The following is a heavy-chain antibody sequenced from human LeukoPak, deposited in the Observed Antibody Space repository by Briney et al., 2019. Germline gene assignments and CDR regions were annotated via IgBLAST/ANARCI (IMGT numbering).Heavy chain of an antibody. J-gene: IGHJ6*03. V-gene: IGHV3-30*04. CDR2: ISYDGSNK. CDR3: AKDYYYDSSGYPNYYYYYMDV. CDR1: GFTFSSYA. D-gene: IGHD3-22*01. Sequence: PGGSLRLSCAASGFTFSSYAMHWVRQAPGKGLEWVAVISYDGSNKYYADSVKGRFTISRDNSKNTLYLHMNSLRAEDTAVYYCAKDYYYDSSGYPNYYYYYMDVWGKGTTVTISS.